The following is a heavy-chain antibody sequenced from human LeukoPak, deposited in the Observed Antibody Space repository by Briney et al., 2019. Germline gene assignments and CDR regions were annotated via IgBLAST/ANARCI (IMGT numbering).Heavy chain of an antibody. D-gene: IGHD2-15*01. CDR2: INPHSGGT. V-gene: IGHV1-2*02. CDR3: MRSVGSTNWYAY. CDR1: GYTFSDYY. Sequence: ASVKVSCKASGYTFSDYYIHWVRQAPGRGLEWMGWINPHSGGTNSAQKFQGRVTMTRDTSISTAYMELNNLRSDDAAVYYCMRSVGSTNWYAYWGQGTHVIVSS. J-gene: IGHJ5*01.